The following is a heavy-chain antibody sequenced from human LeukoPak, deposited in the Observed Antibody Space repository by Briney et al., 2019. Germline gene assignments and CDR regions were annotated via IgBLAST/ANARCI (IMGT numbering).Heavy chain of an antibody. CDR1: GGSISSYY. V-gene: IGHV4-59*01. CDR3: ARSMYYYDSSGPKSLDDAFDI. D-gene: IGHD3-22*01. CDR2: IYHSGST. J-gene: IGHJ3*02. Sequence: PSETLSLTCTVSGGSISSYYWSWIRQPPGKGLEWIGYIYHSGSTNYNPSLKSRVTISVDTSKNQFSLKLSSVTAADTAVYYCARSMYYYDSSGPKSLDDAFDIWGQGTMVTVSS.